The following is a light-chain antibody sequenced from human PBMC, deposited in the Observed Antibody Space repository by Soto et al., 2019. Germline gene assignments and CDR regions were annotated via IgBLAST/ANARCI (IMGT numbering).Light chain of an antibody. J-gene: IGLJ1*01. CDR1: SSDVGDYNY. Sequence: QLVLTQPASVSGSAGQSITISCTGTSSDVGDYNYVSWYQQHPGKAPKLMIYDVSNRPSGVSNRFSGSKSGNTVSLTISGLQAEDEADYYCSSYTSSSTGVFGTGTKLTVL. CDR2: DVS. V-gene: IGLV2-14*01. CDR3: SSYTSSSTGV.